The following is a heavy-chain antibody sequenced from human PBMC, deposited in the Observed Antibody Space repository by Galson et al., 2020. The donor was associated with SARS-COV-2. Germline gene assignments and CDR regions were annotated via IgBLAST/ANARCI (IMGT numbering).Heavy chain of an antibody. V-gene: IGHV3-15*01. CDR1: GFTFSNAW. CDR3: TTDPDFWGYCSTYNMDV. J-gene: IGHJ6*03. Sequence: GGSLRLSCAASGFTFSNAWMSWVRQAPGKGLEWVGRIKSKTDGGTTDYAAPVKGRFTIPRDDSKNTLYLQMNSLKTEDTAVYYCTTDPDFWGYCSTYNMDVWGKGTTVTGSS. D-gene: IGHD3-3*01. CDR2: IKSKTDGGTT.